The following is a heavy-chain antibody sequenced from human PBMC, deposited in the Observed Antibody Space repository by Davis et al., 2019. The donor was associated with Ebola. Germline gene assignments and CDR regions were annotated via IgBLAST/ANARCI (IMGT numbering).Heavy chain of an antibody. CDR3: ARDGVPAAHDY. CDR1: GFTFTRDW. J-gene: IGHJ4*02. Sequence: PGGSLRLSCAASGFTFTRDWMTWVRQAPGKGLEWVANIKQDGSEKYYLDSVKGRFTIPRDNAKNSLYLQMNSLRAEDTAVYYCARDGVPAAHDYWGQGTLVTVSS. V-gene: IGHV3-7*03. D-gene: IGHD2-2*01. CDR2: IKQDGSEK.